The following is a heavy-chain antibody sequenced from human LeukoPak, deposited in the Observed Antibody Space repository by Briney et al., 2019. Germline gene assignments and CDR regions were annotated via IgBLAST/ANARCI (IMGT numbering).Heavy chain of an antibody. V-gene: IGHV4-38-2*02. D-gene: IGHD3-10*01. Sequence: PSETLSLTCAVYGGSFSGYYWGWIRQPPGKGLEWIGSIYHSGSTYYNPSLKSRVTISVDTSKNQFSLKLSSVTAADTAVYYCARDLRYYGSGTPSFWGQGTLVTVSS. CDR3: ARDLRYYGSGTPSF. CDR1: GGSFSGYY. CDR2: IYHSGST. J-gene: IGHJ4*02.